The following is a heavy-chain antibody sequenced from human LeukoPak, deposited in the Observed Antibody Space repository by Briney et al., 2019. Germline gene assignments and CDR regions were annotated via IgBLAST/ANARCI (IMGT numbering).Heavy chain of an antibody. J-gene: IGHJ6*02. V-gene: IGHV4-59*01. Sequence: PSETLSLTCTVSGGSINNYYWSWVRQPPGKGLEWIGNIYSSGRTNYNPSLKSRATISVDTSKNQFSLKLSSVTAADTAAYYCARDDGYNVYAMDVWGQGTTVTVSS. CDR3: ARDDGYNVYAMDV. D-gene: IGHD5-24*01. CDR1: GGSINNYY. CDR2: IYSSGRT.